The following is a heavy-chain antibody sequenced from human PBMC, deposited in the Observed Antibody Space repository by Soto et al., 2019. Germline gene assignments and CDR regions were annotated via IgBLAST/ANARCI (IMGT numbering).Heavy chain of an antibody. CDR1: GGTFSSYA. CDR2: IIPIFGTA. V-gene: IGHV1-69*13. CDR3: ARDVSTSYSSSWYQLGYYYYGMDV. Sequence: ASVKVSCKASGGTFSSYAISWVRQAPGQGLEWMGGIIPIFGTANYAQKFQGRVTITADESTSTAYMELSSLRSEDTAVYYCARDVSTSYSSSWYQLGYYYYGMDVWGQGTTVTVSS. J-gene: IGHJ6*02. D-gene: IGHD6-13*01.